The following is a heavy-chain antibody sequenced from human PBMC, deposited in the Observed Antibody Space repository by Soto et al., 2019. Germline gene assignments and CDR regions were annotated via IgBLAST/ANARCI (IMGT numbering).Heavy chain of an antibody. CDR3: VRLGYSSGWYVDY. D-gene: IGHD6-19*01. J-gene: IGHJ4*02. V-gene: IGHV3-72*01. Sequence: EVQLVESGGGLVQPGGSLRLSCAASGFSFSDHYMDWVRQAPGKGLEWVGRSRNKANSYTTEYAASVKGRFTISTDDSKNSLYLQMNSLKNEDTDVYYCVRLGYSSGWYVDYWGQGTLVTVSS. CDR1: GFSFSDHY. CDR2: SRNKANSYTT.